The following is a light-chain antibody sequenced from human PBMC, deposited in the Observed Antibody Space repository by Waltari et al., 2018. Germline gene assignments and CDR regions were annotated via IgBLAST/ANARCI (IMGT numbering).Light chain of an antibody. CDR1: QSVSSN. J-gene: IGKJ2*01. CDR3: QQYNNWPPYT. V-gene: IGKV3-15*01. Sequence: EIVMTQSPATLSVSPGERATLPCRASQSVSSNLAWYQQKPGQAPWLPTHGASTRATGIPARFSGSGSGTEFTLTISSLQSEDFAVYYCQQYNNWPPYTFGQGTKLEIK. CDR2: GAS.